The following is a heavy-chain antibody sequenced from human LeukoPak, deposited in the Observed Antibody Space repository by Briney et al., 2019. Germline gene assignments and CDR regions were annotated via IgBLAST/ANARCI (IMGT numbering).Heavy chain of an antibody. D-gene: IGHD2/OR15-2a*01. V-gene: IGHV3-23*01. CDR3: AKSDGCLPLLFDY. J-gene: IGHJ4*02. Sequence: PGGSLRISSAASGFTFSSYAMNWVRQAPGKGLEWVSGTRNTGSSTYYADSVKGRFTISRDNPKNTLPLQMKSLRVEDTAVYYCAKSDGCLPLLFDYWGQGTLVTVSS. CDR2: TRNTGSST. CDR1: GFTFSSYA.